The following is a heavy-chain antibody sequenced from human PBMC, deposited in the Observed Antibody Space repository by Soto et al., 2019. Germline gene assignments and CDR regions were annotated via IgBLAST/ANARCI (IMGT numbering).Heavy chain of an antibody. CDR1: GGSIGSSNW. J-gene: IGHJ4*02. CDR3: AEGTYLSAAIDS. D-gene: IGHD3-10*01. V-gene: IGHV4-4*02. Sequence: SETLSLTCAVSGGSIGSSNWWSGVRQPPGRELQWIGEIYHSGNTNYNPSLKSRVTISVDKSKNQFSLNLSSVTAADTAVYYCAEGTYLSAAIDSWGQGTLVTVSS. CDR2: IYHSGNT.